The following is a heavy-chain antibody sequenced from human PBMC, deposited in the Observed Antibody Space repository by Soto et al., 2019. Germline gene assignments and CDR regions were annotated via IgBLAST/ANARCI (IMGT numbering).Heavy chain of an antibody. CDR1: GYTLTELS. J-gene: IGHJ6*02. D-gene: IGHD4-4*01. V-gene: IGHV1-24*01. Sequence: ASVKVSCKVSGYTLTELSMHWVRQAPGKGLEWMGGFDPEDGETIYAQKFQGRVTMTEDTSTDTAYMELSSLRSEDTAVYYCATAPTVTTNYYYYGMDVWGQGTMVTVSS. CDR3: ATAPTVTTNYYYYGMDV. CDR2: FDPEDGET.